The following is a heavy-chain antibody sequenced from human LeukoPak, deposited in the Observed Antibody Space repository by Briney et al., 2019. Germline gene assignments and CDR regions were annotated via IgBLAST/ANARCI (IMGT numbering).Heavy chain of an antibody. Sequence: GGSPRLSCAASGFTFSSYEMNWVRQAPGKGLEWVSYISSSGDTIYYADSVKGRFTISRDNAQNSLYLQMNSLRAEDTAVYYCARQGDSWGQGTMVTVSS. CDR3: ARQGDS. D-gene: IGHD3-10*01. CDR1: GFTFSSYE. J-gene: IGHJ3*01. V-gene: IGHV3-48*03. CDR2: ISSSGDTI.